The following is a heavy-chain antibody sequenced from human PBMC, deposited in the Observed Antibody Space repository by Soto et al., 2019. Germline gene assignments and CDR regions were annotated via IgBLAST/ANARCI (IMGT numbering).Heavy chain of an antibody. J-gene: IGHJ6*02. V-gene: IGHV1-69*13. CDR3: ARAHSGYDTPPYYYYGMDV. D-gene: IGHD5-12*01. CDR1: GGTFSSYA. CDR2: IIPIFGTA. Sequence: AASVKVSCKASGGTFSSYAISWVRQAPGQGLEWMGGIIPIFGTANYAQKFQGRVTITADESTSTAYMELSSLRSEDTAVYYCARAHSGYDTPPYYYYGMDVWGQGTTVTVSS.